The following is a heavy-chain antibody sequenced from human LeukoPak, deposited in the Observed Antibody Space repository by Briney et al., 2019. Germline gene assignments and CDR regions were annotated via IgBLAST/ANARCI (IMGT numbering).Heavy chain of an antibody. Sequence: SETLSLNCTVSGGSISSSNYYWGWLRRPPGKGLEWIGSIYYSGSTYYNPSLKSRVTISVDTSKNQFSLKLRSVTAADTAVYYCAKPTSRLGSFDYWGQGTLVTVSP. J-gene: IGHJ4*02. D-gene: IGHD2/OR15-2a*01. CDR2: IYYSGST. CDR3: AKPTSRLGSFDY. V-gene: IGHV4-39*01. CDR1: GGSISSSNYY.